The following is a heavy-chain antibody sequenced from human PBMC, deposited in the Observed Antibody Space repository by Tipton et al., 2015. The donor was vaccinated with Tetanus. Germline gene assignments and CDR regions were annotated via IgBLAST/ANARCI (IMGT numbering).Heavy chain of an antibody. J-gene: IGHJ4*02. V-gene: IGHV3-23*01. Sequence: SLRLSCAASGFTFKSYTMNWVRQAPGNGLEWVAAISGSRLTPYYADSVKGRFTISRDNSKNTVHLQMNSLRAEDTAVYYCARRGRAAIAVAGTIGDYYYFDYWGQGTLVTVSS. CDR2: ISGSRLTP. D-gene: IGHD6-19*01. CDR3: ARRGRAAIAVAGTIGDYYYFDY. CDR1: GFTFKSYT.